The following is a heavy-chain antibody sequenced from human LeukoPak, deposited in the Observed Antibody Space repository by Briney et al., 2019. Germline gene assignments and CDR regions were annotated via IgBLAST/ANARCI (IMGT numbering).Heavy chain of an antibody. V-gene: IGHV1-69*15. D-gene: IGHD3-9*01. CDR2: IIPIFGTA. J-gene: IGHJ4*02. Sequence: SVKVSCKASGGTFSSYAISWVRQAPGQGLEWMGRIIPIFGTANYAQKFQGRVTITADESTSTAYMELSSLRSEDTAVYYCARNPYDILTGYGYYFDYWGQGTLVTVSS. CDR1: GGTFSSYA. CDR3: ARNPYDILTGYGYYFDY.